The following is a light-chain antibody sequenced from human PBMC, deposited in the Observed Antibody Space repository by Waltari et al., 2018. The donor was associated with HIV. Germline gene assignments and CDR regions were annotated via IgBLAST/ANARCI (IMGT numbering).Light chain of an antibody. J-gene: IGLJ3*02. CDR3: GTWDSSLVGWV. Sequence: QSVLTQPPSVSAAPGQNVTISCSGSSSNIWRNYVSWYQQLPGAAPNLLIFDSRERPSGIPDRFAGSKSGTSGTLGVTGLQTGDEAVYYCGTWDSSLVGWVFGGGTKLAVL. V-gene: IGLV1-51*01. CDR1: SSNIWRNY. CDR2: DSR.